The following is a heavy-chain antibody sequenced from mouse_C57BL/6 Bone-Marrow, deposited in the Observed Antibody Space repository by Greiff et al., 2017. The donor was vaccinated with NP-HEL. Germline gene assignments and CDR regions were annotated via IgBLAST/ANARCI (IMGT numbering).Heavy chain of an antibody. Sequence: EVKLVESGGGLVKPGGSLKLSCAASGFTFSSYAMSWVRQTPEKRLEWVATISDGGSYTYYPDNVKGRFTISRDNAKNNLYLQMSHLKSEDTAMYYCARDTIYYYGSSTGAMDYWGQGTSVTVSS. CDR3: ARDTIYYYGSSTGAMDY. V-gene: IGHV5-4*01. D-gene: IGHD1-1*01. CDR2: ISDGGSYT. CDR1: GFTFSSYA. J-gene: IGHJ4*01.